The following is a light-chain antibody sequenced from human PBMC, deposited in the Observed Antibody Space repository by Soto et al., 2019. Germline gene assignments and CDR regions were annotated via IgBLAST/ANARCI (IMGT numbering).Light chain of an antibody. V-gene: IGLV2-14*01. CDR1: SSDVGGYNY. CDR3: SSYTSSSTLV. Sequence: QSVLTQPASVSGSPGQSITISCTGTSSDVGGYNYVSWYQQHPGKAPKLMIYDVSNRPSGVSNRFSGSKSGNTDSLTISGLQAEDEADYYCSSYTSSSTLVFGTGTRSPS. CDR2: DVS. J-gene: IGLJ1*01.